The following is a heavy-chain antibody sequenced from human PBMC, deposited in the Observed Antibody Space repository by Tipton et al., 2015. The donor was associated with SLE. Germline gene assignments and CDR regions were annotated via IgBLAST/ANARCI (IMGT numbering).Heavy chain of an antibody. CDR3: ARLMMGPVIVVVPAGEGTARGVYNWFDP. D-gene: IGHD2-2*01. V-gene: IGHV4-59*01. Sequence: LRLSCTVSGGSISSYYWSWIRQPPGKGLEWIGYIYYSGSTNYNPSLKSRVTISVGTSKNQFSLKLSSVTAADTAVYYCARLMMGPVIVVVPAGEGTARGVYNWFDPWGQGTLVTVSS. CDR1: GGSISSYY. CDR2: IYYSGST. J-gene: IGHJ5*02.